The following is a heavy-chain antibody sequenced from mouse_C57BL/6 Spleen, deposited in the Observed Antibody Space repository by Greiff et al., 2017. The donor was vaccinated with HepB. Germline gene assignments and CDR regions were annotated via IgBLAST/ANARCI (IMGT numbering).Heavy chain of an antibody. Sequence: VKLMESGPELVKPGASVKISCKASGYAFSSSWMNWVKQRPGKGLEWIGRIYPGDGDTNYNGKFKGKATLTADKSSSTAYMQLSSLTSEDSAVYFCARGIYYDPFAYWGQGTLVTVSA. CDR1: GYAFSSSW. J-gene: IGHJ3*01. D-gene: IGHD2-4*01. CDR3: ARGIYYDPFAY. CDR2: IYPGDGDT. V-gene: IGHV1-82*01.